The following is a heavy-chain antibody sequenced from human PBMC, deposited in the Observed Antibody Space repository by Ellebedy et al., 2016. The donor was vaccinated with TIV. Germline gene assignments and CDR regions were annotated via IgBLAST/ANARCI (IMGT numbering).Heavy chain of an antibody. CDR2: INPNSGGT. V-gene: IGHV1-2*04. Sequence: AASVKVSCKASGYTFTGYYMHWVRQAPGQGLEWMGWINPNSGGTNYAQKFQGWVTMTRDTSISTAYMDLSRLRSDDTAVYYCARSMKLGIVWYYFDYWGQGTLVTVSS. CDR1: GYTFTGYY. CDR3: ARSMKLGIVWYYFDY. D-gene: IGHD7-27*01. J-gene: IGHJ4*02.